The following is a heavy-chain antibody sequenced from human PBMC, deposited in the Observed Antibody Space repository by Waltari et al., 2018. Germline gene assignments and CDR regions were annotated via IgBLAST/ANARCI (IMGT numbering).Heavy chain of an antibody. J-gene: IGHJ4*02. D-gene: IGHD6-13*01. CDR3: AKDTGRSWYYPY. Sequence: QVQLVESGGGVVQQGGYLSLSCAASGFTVSSYGMHWVRQAPGTGLEWLAFIRYDGSNKYYADSVKGRFTISRDNSKNTLYLQMNSLRAEDTAVYYCAKDTGRSWYYPYWGQGTLVTVSS. CDR2: IRYDGSNK. V-gene: IGHV3-30*02. CDR1: GFTVSSYG.